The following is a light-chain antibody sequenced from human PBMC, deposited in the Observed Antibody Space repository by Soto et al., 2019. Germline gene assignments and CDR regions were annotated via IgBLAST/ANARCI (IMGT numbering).Light chain of an antibody. J-gene: IGLJ1*01. V-gene: IGLV1-51*01. CDR3: GAWDGGLSAFV. CDR2: DTN. Sequence: QSVLTQPPSVSAAPGRTVTISCSGSSSNLGNSFVSWYQQLPGTAPRLLMYDTNERPSGIPDRFSGSKSGTSATLGITGLQTGDEADYYCGAWDGGLSAFVFGTGTKLTVL. CDR1: SSNLGNSF.